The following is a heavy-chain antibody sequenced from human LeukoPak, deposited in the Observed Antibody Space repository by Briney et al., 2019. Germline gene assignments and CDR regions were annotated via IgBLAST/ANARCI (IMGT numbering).Heavy chain of an antibody. Sequence: GGSLRLSCAASGFTFSSYGMHWVRQAPGKGLEWVANIKQDGSEKYYVDSVKGRFTISRDNAKNSLYLQMNSLRAEDTAVYYCARVVMITFGGVIVTYFDYWGQGTLVTVSS. J-gene: IGHJ4*02. V-gene: IGHV3-7*01. CDR2: IKQDGSEK. CDR1: GFTFSSYG. CDR3: ARVVMITFGGVIVTYFDY. D-gene: IGHD3-16*02.